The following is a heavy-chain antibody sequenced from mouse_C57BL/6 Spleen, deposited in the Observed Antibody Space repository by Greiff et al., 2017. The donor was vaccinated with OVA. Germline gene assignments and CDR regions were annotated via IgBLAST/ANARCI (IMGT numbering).Heavy chain of an antibody. V-gene: IGHV8-8*01. Sequence: ESGPGLLQPSQTLSLTCSFSGFSLSTFGMGVGWIRQPSGKGLEWLAHIWWDDDKYYNPALKSRLTISKDTSKNQVFLKIANVDTADTATYYCARPYGSSSRSYWYFDVWGTGTTVTVSS. CDR2: IWWDDDK. J-gene: IGHJ1*03. D-gene: IGHD1-1*01. CDR3: ARPYGSSSRSYWYFDV. CDR1: GFSLSTFGMG.